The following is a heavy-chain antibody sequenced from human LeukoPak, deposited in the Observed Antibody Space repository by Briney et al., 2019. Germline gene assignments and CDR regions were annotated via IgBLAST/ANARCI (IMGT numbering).Heavy chain of an antibody. V-gene: IGHV4-31*03. CDR1: GGSISSGGYY. J-gene: IGHJ6*02. CDR2: IYYSGSA. D-gene: IGHD2-21*02. Sequence: SETLSLTCTVSGGSISSGGYYWSWIRQHPGKGLEWIGYIYYSGSAYYNPSLKSRVTISVDTSENQFSLKLSSVTAADTAVYYCARDRVVVTAIYYYYYGMDVWGQGTTVTVSS. CDR3: ARDRVVVTAIYYYYYGMDV.